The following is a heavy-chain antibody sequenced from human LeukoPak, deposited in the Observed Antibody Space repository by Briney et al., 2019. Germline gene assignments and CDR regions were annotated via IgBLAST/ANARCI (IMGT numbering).Heavy chain of an antibody. J-gene: IGHJ5*02. Sequence: GGSLRLSCAASGFTFSDYWMSWVRQAAGKGLEWVANINLHGTEKRYGDSVKGRLTISRDNAKNSLYLQMNTLRPEDTAIYYCAREGGSGWYSGWFDPWGQGTLVTVSS. CDR1: GFTFSDYW. D-gene: IGHD6-19*01. V-gene: IGHV3-7*01. CDR3: AREGGSGWYSGWFDP. CDR2: INLHGTEK.